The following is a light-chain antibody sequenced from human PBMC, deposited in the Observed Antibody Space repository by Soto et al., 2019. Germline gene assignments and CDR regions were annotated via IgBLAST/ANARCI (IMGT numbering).Light chain of an antibody. CDR2: GAS. J-gene: IGKJ5*01. CDR1: QSVSSRY. V-gene: IGKV3-20*01. CDR3: QHFGGNTFT. Sequence: EIVLTQSPGTLSFSPGEGPSLPCRASQSVSSRYIAWYQQRPGQTPSLLIYGASTRATGIPERLSGSGSGTHLTLTISRMEPGDFEVYYCQHFGGNTFTFGQGTRLEI.